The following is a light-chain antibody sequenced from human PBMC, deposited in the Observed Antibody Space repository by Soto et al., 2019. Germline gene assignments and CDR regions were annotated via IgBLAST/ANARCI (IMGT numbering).Light chain of an antibody. CDR2: DAS. Sequence: VVLTQSPATLSLSPGERATLSCRASQAVSTYVAWYQHKPGQAPKLLIYDASNRAPCVPFRFSGSGSGTDFTLTVSSLEPEDFAVYYCQQRLLWPQSFGQGTKVEI. J-gene: IGKJ1*01. CDR1: QAVSTY. CDR3: QQRLLWPQS. V-gene: IGKV3-11*01.